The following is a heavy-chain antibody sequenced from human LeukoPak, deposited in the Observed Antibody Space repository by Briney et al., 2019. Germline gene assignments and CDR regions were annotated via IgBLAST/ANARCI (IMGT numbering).Heavy chain of an antibody. CDR1: GFTFSNAW. CDR3: TTDNGEDYGDYLLYYFDY. J-gene: IGHJ4*02. V-gene: IGHV3-15*01. D-gene: IGHD4-17*01. Sequence: GGSLRLSCAASGFTFSNAWMSWVRQAPGKGLEWVGRIKSKTDGGTTDYAAPVKGRFTISRDDSKNTLYLQMNSLKTEDTAVCYCTTDNGEDYGDYLLYYFDYWGQGTLVTVSS. CDR2: IKSKTDGGTT.